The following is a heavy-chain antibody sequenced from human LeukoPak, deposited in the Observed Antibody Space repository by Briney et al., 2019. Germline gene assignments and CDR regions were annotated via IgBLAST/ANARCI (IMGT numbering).Heavy chain of an antibody. CDR1: GFTFSSYE. V-gene: IGHV3-48*03. J-gene: IGHJ1*01. Sequence: QPGGSLRLSCAASGFTFSSYEMNWVRQAPGKGLDWVSYISSSGSTIYYADSVKGRFTISRDNSKNTLYLQMNSLRAEDTAVYYCAKGIAVAGTLDYGGQGTLVTVSS. CDR3: AKGIAVAGTLDY. CDR2: ISSSGSTI. D-gene: IGHD6-19*01.